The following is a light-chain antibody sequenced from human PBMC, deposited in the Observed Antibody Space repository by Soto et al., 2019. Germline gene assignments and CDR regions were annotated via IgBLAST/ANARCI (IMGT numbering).Light chain of an antibody. CDR1: QSVTSYY. V-gene: IGKV3-20*01. CDR3: QQYAGSPRT. Sequence: EVVLTQSPGTLSLSPGERATLSCRASQSVTSYYLAWYQQKPGQAPRLLIYGASRRATDIPDRFSGSGSGTEFTLTISRLEPEDYAVYFCQQYAGSPRTFGQGTKVDIK. J-gene: IGKJ1*01. CDR2: GAS.